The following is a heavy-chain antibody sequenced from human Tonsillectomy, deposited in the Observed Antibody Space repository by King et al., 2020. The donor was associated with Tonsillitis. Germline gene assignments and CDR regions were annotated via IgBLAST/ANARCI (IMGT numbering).Heavy chain of an antibody. D-gene: IGHD6-13*01. J-gene: IGHJ6*02. Sequence: QLQESGPGLVKPSETLSLTCTVSGGSISSSSYYWGWIRQPPGKGLEWIGSIYYSGSTYYNPSLKSRVTISVDTSKNQFSLKLSPVTAADTAVYYCASRIAAAGIDYYYYGMDVWGQGTTVTVSS. CDR1: GGSISSSSYY. CDR3: ASRIAAAGIDYYYYGMDV. CDR2: IYYSGST. V-gene: IGHV4-39*01.